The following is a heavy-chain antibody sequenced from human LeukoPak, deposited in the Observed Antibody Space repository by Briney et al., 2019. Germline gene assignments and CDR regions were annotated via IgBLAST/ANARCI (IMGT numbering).Heavy chain of an antibody. CDR2: IYHSGRT. CDR3: ARELGYCSGGSCYAGAGWFDP. Sequence: PSETLSLTCTVSGYSISSGYYWGWIRQPPGKGLEWIGSIYHSGRTFYNPSLKSRVTISVDTSKNQFSLKLSSVAAADTAVYYCARELGYCSGGSCYAGAGWFDPWGQGTLVTVSS. J-gene: IGHJ5*02. D-gene: IGHD2-15*01. CDR1: GYSISSGYY. V-gene: IGHV4-38-2*02.